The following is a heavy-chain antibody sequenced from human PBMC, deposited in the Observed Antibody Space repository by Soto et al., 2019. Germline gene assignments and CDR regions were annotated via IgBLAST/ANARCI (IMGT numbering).Heavy chain of an antibody. Sequence: GGSRRLSGAASGLSFRTTWMAWDRQAPRKGLEWAGRTESKNVGETRDYADPWRGRFTISRDDSKGTVYLHMDSRETEDTAVYYCRRGSPFSGSVFDHWGLVNLVPVSS. D-gene: IGHD1-26*01. CDR2: TESKNVGETR. J-gene: IGHJ4*02. CDR3: RRGSPFSGSVFDH. CDR1: GLSFRTTW. V-gene: IGHV3-15*04.